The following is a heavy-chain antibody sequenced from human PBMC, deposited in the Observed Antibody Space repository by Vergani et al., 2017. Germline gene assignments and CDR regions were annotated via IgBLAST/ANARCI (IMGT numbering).Heavy chain of an antibody. Sequence: QVQLQESGPGLVKPSETLSLTCTVSGFSMTTASYWGWIRQPPGKGLEWIASISHSGSTHYNPSLNNRVTISVDTSKKEISLRVTSVTAADTAVYYCASDTHSGQRADRWGQGILVTVTS. CDR3: ASDTHSGQRADR. D-gene: IGHD6-19*01. CDR1: GFSMTTASY. V-gene: IGHV4-38-2*02. CDR2: ISHSGST. J-gene: IGHJ5*02.